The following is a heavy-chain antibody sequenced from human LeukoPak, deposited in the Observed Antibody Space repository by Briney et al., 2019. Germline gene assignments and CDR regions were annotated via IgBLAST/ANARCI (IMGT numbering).Heavy chain of an antibody. CDR3: ARDRPEWLSAPFGDYMDV. J-gene: IGHJ6*03. CDR2: TNPNSGGT. CDR1: GYTFTGYY. D-gene: IGHD3-3*01. Sequence: GASVKVSCKASGYTFTGYYMHWVRQAPGQGLEWMGWTNPNSGGTNYAQKFQGRVTMTRDTSISTAYMELSRLRSDDTAVYYCARDRPEWLSAPFGDYMDVWGTGTTVTVSS. V-gene: IGHV1-2*02.